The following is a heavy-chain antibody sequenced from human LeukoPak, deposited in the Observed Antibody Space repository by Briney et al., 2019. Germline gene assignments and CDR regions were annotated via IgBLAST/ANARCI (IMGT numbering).Heavy chain of an antibody. J-gene: IGHJ4*02. CDR2: ISPNSGGT. Sequence: ASLKVSCKASGYRFTGYFLHWVRQAPGQGLEWMGWISPNSGGTNYAQKFQGRVTMTRDTSINTVYMELSSLTSDDTAIYYCSRGSDPIPLGELTYWGQGTLIRVSS. V-gene: IGHV1-2*02. CDR1: GYRFTGYF. D-gene: IGHD3-16*01. CDR3: SRGSDPIPLGELTY.